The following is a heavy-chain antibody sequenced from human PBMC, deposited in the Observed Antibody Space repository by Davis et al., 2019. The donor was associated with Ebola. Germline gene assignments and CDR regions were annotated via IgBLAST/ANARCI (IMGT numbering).Heavy chain of an antibody. J-gene: IGHJ4*02. CDR1: GGTFTNYA. Sequence: ASVKVSCKTSGGTFTNYAVNWVRQAPGQGLEWMGIINPSGGSTNYAQKFQGRVTMTRDTSTSTVYLELSSLRSEDTSVYYCARDRGGDYSFDYWGQGTLVTVSS. CDR2: INPSGGST. CDR3: ARDRGGDYSFDY. V-gene: IGHV1-46*01. D-gene: IGHD3-10*01.